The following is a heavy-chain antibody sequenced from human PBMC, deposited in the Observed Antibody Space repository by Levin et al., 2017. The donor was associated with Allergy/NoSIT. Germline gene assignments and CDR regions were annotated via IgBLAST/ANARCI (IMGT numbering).Heavy chain of an antibody. CDR1: EFTVSGSY. CDR2: IYADGVT. V-gene: IGHV3-66*01. CDR3: ATMHRGWYGGIFDS. J-gene: IGHJ4*02. Sequence: SCAASEFTVSGSYMSWVRQAPGKGLEWVSVIYADGVTYYADSVNLRFTISRDSSKNTLYLQMNSLRAEDTAVYYCATMHRGWYGGIFDSWGQGTLVSVSS. D-gene: IGHD6-19*01.